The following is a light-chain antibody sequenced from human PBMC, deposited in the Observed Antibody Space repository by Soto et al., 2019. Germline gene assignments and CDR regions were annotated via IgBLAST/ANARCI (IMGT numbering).Light chain of an antibody. CDR2: EVN. Sequence: QSVLTQPASVSGSPGQSITISCTGTSSDVGGYKYVSWYQQHPDKAPKLIIFEVNRRPSGVSDRFSGSKSGNTASLTISGLQADDEADFFCCSYAGNGAWVFGGGTKLTVL. CDR3: CSYAGNGAWV. J-gene: IGLJ3*02. V-gene: IGLV2-14*01. CDR1: SSDVGGYKY.